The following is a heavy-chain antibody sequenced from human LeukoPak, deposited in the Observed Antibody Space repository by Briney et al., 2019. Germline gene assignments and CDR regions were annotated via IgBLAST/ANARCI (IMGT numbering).Heavy chain of an antibody. CDR1: GFTFSSYW. CDR3: ARARSSSWPFDY. CDR2: INTDGSST. V-gene: IGHV3-74*01. J-gene: IGHJ4*02. Sequence: GESLRLSCAASGFTFSSYWMHWVRQAPGKGLVWVSRINTDGSSTSYADSVKGRFTISRDNSKNTLYLQMNSLRAEDTAVYYCARARSSSWPFDYWGQGTLVTVSS. D-gene: IGHD6-6*01.